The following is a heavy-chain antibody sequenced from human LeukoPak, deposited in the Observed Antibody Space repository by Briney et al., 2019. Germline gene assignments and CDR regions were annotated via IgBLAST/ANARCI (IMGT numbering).Heavy chain of an antibody. CDR1: GFTFSSYS. V-gene: IGHV3-23*01. D-gene: IGHD1-7*01. CDR2: ISGSGGST. Sequence: GGSLRLSCAAAGFTFSSYSISWVRHAPGKWLEWVSAISGSGGSTYYADSVKGRFTISRDNSKNTLYLQMNSLRAEDTAVYYCAKGLKLELREWGKGTLVSVSS. CDR3: AKGLKLELRE. J-gene: IGHJ4*02.